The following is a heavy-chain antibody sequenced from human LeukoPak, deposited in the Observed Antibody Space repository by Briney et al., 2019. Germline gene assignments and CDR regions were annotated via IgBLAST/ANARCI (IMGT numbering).Heavy chain of an antibody. J-gene: IGHJ5*01. CDR2: ISGSGGST. D-gene: IGHD2-2*01. CDR3: AKDRHAPGRYCSSTTCFPFDS. CDR1: GFTFSSYA. Sequence: GGSLRLSCVVSGFTFSSYAMSWVRQAPGKGLEWVSGISGSGGSTYYADSVKGRFTISRDNTKNTLYLQMNSLRAEDTAVYYCAKDRHAPGRYCSSTTCFPFDSWGQGTLVTVSS. V-gene: IGHV3-23*01.